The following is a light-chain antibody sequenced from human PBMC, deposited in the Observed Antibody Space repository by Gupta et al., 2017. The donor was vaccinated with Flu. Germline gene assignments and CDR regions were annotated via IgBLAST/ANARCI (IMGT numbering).Light chain of an antibody. V-gene: IGKV3-20*01. CDR1: ERFIGRY. CDR3: QQHGSSYT. J-gene: IGKJ2*01. Sequence: EIVFTQSPGTLSLSPGERATLSCTATERFIGRYFAWFHQKPGQPPRLIIYGASSSDSGIPDRFSGGGSGTDFTLTSSRREDEHFAGYYWQQHGSSYTFGEGTKVEIK. CDR2: GAS.